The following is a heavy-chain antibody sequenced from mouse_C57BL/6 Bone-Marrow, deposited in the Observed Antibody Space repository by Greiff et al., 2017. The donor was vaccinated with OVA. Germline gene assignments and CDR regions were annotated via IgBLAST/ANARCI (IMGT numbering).Heavy chain of an antibody. J-gene: IGHJ3*01. CDR1: GYTFTDYN. Sequence: LMESGASVKMSCKASGYTFTDYNMHWVKQSHGKSLEWIGYINPNNGGTSYNQKFKGKATLTVNKSSSTAYMELRSLTSEDSAVYYCASGELRGTYWGQGTLVTVSA. CDR3: ASGELRGTY. D-gene: IGHD2-4*01. CDR2: INPNNGGT. V-gene: IGHV1-22*01.